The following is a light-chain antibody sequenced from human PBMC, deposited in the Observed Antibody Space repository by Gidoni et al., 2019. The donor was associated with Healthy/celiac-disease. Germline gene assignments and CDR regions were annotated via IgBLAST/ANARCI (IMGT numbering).Light chain of an antibody. V-gene: IGLV2-14*01. CDR3: SSYTSSSTLDWV. CDR1: SSDVGGYNY. Sequence: QSALTQPASVSGSPGQSITISCTGTSSDVGGYNYVSWYQQHPGKAPKLMIYEVSNRPSGGSTRFSGSKSGNTASLTISGLQAEDEADYYCSSYTSSSTLDWVFGGGTKLTVL. J-gene: IGLJ3*02. CDR2: EVS.